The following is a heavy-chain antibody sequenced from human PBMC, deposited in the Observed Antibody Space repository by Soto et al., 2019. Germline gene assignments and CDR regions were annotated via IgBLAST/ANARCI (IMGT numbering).Heavy chain of an antibody. CDR2: IRAHNGDT. V-gene: IGHV1-18*04. J-gene: IGHJ6*02. D-gene: IGHD4-4*01. CDR1: GYTFTSDG. Sequence: QVQLVQSGAEVKTPGASVKVSCKASGYTFTSDGISWVRQAPGQGLEWMGWIRAHNGDTDYAQQLQGRVTMTTDTSTTTAYMELRSLRSDDSAVYYCARLSVYSTYDLPRYYYYAMDVWGQGTTVTVSS. CDR3: ARLSVYSTYDLPRYYYYAMDV.